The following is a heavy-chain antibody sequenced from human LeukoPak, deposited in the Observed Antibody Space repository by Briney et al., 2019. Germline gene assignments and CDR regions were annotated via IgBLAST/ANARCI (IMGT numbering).Heavy chain of an antibody. J-gene: IGHJ6*03. V-gene: IGHV3-53*01. CDR2: IYSGGST. Sequence: GGSLRLSCAASGFTVSSNYMSWVRQAPGKGLEWVSVIYSGGSTYYAASVKGRFTISRDNSKNTLYLKMNSLRAEDTAVYYCAMGSGSYRTPYYYMDVWGTGTTVTVSS. CDR3: AMGSGSYRTPYYYMDV. CDR1: GFTVSSNY. D-gene: IGHD3-10*01.